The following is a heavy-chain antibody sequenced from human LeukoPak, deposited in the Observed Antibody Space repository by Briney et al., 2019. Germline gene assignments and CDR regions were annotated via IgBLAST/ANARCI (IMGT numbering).Heavy chain of an antibody. D-gene: IGHD4-17*01. CDR1: GFSLSTSGVG. V-gene: IGHV2-5*02. CDR2: IYWDDDK. J-gene: IGHJ5*02. CDR3: AHSPGSTRDYVRWLDG. Sequence: ESGPTLMHPTQTLTLTCTFSGFSLSTSGVGVGWIRQPPGKALEWLALIYWDDDKRYSPSLKSRLTITKETSKNQVVLTMTNVDPVDTATYYCAHSPGSTRDYVRWLDGWGQGTLVTVSS.